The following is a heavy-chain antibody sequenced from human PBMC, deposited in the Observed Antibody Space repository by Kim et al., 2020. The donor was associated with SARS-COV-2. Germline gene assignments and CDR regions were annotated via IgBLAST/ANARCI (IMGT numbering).Heavy chain of an antibody. Sequence: ASVKVSCKVSGYTLTELSMHWVRQAPGKGLEWMGGFDPEDGETIYAQKFQGRVTMTEDTSTDTAYMELSSLRSEDTAVYYCATDTYSSSPGHQPFDYWGQGTLVTVSS. D-gene: IGHD6-6*01. J-gene: IGHJ4*02. V-gene: IGHV1-24*01. CDR3: ATDTYSSSPGHQPFDY. CDR2: FDPEDGET. CDR1: GYTLTELS.